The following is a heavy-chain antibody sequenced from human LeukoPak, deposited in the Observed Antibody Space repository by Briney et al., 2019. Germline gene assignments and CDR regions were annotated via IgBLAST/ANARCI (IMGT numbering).Heavy chain of an antibody. Sequence: PSETLSLTCTVPGVSISIYYWSWVRQPPGKGLEWIGYIYNSGSTIYNPSLKSRVTISVDTSKNQFSLKLSSVTAADTAVYYCARGYGVNYYYYGMDVWGQGTTVTVSS. J-gene: IGHJ6*02. V-gene: IGHV4-59*12. CDR2: IYNSGST. CDR1: GVSISIYY. CDR3: ARGYGVNYYYYGMDV. D-gene: IGHD3-10*01.